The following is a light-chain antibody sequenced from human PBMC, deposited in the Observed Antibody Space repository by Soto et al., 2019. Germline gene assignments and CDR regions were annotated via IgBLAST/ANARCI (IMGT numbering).Light chain of an antibody. V-gene: IGKV3-11*01. J-gene: IGKJ2*01. Sequence: EIVLTQSPATLSLSPGERATLSCRASQSVSSNLAWYQHKPGQPPRLLIYDASTRATGIPARFSGSGSGTDFTLTISSLAPEDFAVYYCQQRSIRHLMYTFGQGTKLEIK. CDR1: QSVSSN. CDR3: QQRSIRHLMYT. CDR2: DAS.